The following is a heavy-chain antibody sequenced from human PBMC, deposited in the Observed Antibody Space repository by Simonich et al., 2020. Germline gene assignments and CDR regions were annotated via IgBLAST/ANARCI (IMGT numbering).Heavy chain of an antibody. D-gene: IGHD4-17*01. CDR1: GYSISGGYY. CDR3: ARDRDGDYDY. V-gene: IGHV4-38-2*02. J-gene: IGHJ4*02. CDR2: IYHSGST. Sequence: QVQLQESGPGLVKPSETLSLTCAVSGYSISGGYYWGWIRQPPGKGLEWIGSIYHSGSTYYNPSLKSRVTISVDTSKNQFSLKLSSVTAADTAVYYCARDRDGDYDYWGQGTLVTVSS.